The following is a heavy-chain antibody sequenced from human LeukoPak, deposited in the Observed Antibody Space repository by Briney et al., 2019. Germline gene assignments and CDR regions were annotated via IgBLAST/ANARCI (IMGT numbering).Heavy chain of an antibody. J-gene: IGHJ4*02. CDR1: GFTFSNDW. CDR2: INPDGSQK. D-gene: IGHD1-7*01. Sequence: GGSLRLSCAASGFTFSNDWMTWVRQAPGKGLEWLANINPDGSQKDYMDFMKGRFTISRDNAKNSLYLQMNGLRADDTAVYYCARHSDWSYDYWGQGTLVTVST. V-gene: IGHV3-7*01. CDR3: ARHSDWSYDY.